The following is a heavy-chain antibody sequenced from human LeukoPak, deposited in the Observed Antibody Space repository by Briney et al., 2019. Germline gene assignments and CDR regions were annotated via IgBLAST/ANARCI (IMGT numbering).Heavy chain of an antibody. CDR1: GFTFSYYS. Sequence: GGSLRLSCAASGFTFSYYSMNWVRQAPGKGLEWVSYISSSSSPIYYADSVKGRFTISRDNAKNSVHLQMNSLRAEDTAVYYCARDQGGSGGNWGQGTLVTVSS. CDR2: ISSSSSPI. J-gene: IGHJ4*02. D-gene: IGHD3-10*01. CDR3: ARDQGGSGGN. V-gene: IGHV3-21*05.